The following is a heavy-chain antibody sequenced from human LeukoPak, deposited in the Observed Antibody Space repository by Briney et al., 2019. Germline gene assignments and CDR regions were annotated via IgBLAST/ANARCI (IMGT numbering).Heavy chain of an antibody. J-gene: IGHJ4*02. D-gene: IGHD4-17*01. CDR3: MVTTRSGPFDY. Sequence: SGGSLRLSCAASGFTFSSYWMNWVRQAPGKGPEWVANIKQDGSERNYVDSVKGRFTISRDNAKNSLYLQMNSLRAEDTAVYYCMVTTRSGPFDYWGQGTLVTVSS. CDR2: IKQDGSER. V-gene: IGHV3-7*01. CDR1: GFTFSSYW.